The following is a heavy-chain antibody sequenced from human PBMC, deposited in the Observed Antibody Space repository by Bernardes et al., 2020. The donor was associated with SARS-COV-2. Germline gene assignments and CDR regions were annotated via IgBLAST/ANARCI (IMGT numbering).Heavy chain of an antibody. Sequence: GGSLRLSCAASGFTFSHYAINWVRQAPGKGLEWVAVISYDAGTNYYADSVKGRFTISRDNSKNTLYLQMNSLRTEDTAVYYCGRDVHSSGDGGIDYWGQGTLVTVSS. CDR3: GRDVHSSGDGGIDY. D-gene: IGHD6-19*01. CDR2: ISYDAGTN. CDR1: GFTFSHYA. J-gene: IGHJ4*02. V-gene: IGHV3-30-3*01.